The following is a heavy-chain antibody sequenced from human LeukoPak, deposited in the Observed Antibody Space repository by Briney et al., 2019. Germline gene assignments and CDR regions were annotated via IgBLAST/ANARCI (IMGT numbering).Heavy chain of an antibody. D-gene: IGHD3-22*01. J-gene: IGHJ4*02. CDR1: GGSFSGYY. CDR2: INHSGST. CDR3: ARTYYDSSGSKTPERPNEGRHFDY. Sequence: PSETLSLTCAVYGGSFSGYYWSWIRQPPGKGLEWIGEINHSGSTNYNPSLKSRVTISVDTSKNQFSLKLSSVTAADTAVYYCARTYYDSSGSKTPERPNEGRHFDYWGQGTLVTVSS. V-gene: IGHV4-34*01.